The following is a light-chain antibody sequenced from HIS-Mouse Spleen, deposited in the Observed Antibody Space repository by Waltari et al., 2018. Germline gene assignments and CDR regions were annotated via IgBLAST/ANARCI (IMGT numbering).Light chain of an antibody. J-gene: IGKJ3*01. V-gene: IGKV1-8*01. CDR2: AAS. CDR1: QGISSY. Sequence: AIRMTQSPSSFSASTGDRVTITCRASQGISSYLAWYQQKPGKAPKLLFYAASTLPSGVPSRFSGSGSGTDFTLTISCLQSEDFATYYCQQYYSYPLTFGPGTKVDIK. CDR3: QQYYSYPLT.